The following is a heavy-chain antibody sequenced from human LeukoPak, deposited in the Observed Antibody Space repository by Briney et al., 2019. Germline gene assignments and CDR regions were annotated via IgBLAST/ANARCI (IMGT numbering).Heavy chain of an antibody. J-gene: IGHJ5*02. CDR3: AKDYSKTSYYGSGTYYRPNWFDP. CDR1: GFTFSSYG. Sequence: AGGSLRLSCAASGFTFSSYGMHWVRQAPGKGLEWVAFIRSDGSNKYYADSVKGRFTISRDNSKNTLYLQMNSLRAEDTAVYYCAKDYSKTSYYGSGTYYRPNWFDPWGQGTLVAVSS. CDR2: IRSDGSNK. D-gene: IGHD3-10*01. V-gene: IGHV3-30*02.